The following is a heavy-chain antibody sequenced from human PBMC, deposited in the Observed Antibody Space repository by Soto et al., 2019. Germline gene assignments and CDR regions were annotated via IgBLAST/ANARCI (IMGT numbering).Heavy chain of an antibody. Sequence: EVQLVESGGGLVQPGGSLRLSCAASGFTFSSHWMTWVRQAPGKGLEWVANIKEDGSEKYYVGSVKGRFTISRDNAKNSLFLQMNILRAEDTAVYFCAREGMVRGVSIWGKGTTVTVSS. CDR3: AREGMVRGVSI. CDR1: GFTFSSHW. J-gene: IGHJ6*04. D-gene: IGHD3-10*01. V-gene: IGHV3-7*01. CDR2: IKEDGSEK.